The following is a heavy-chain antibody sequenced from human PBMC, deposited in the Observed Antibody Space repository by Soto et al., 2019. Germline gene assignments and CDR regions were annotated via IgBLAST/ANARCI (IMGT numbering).Heavy chain of an antibody. V-gene: IGHV3-23*01. Sequence: GGSLRLSCAASGFTFSSYAMSWVRQAPGKGLEWVSAISGSGGSTYYADSVKGRFTISRDNSKNTLYLQMNSLRAEDTAVYYCAKASLRFLEWPRFDYWGKGTLVTVSS. D-gene: IGHD3-3*01. J-gene: IGHJ4*02. CDR3: AKASLRFLEWPRFDY. CDR1: GFTFSSYA. CDR2: ISGSGGST.